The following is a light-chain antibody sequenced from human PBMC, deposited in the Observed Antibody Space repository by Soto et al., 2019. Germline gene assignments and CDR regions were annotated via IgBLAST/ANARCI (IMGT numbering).Light chain of an antibody. CDR3: CSYAGSSTVV. CDR1: SSDVGSYNL. V-gene: IGLV2-23*02. J-gene: IGLJ2*01. CDR2: EVS. Sequence: QSALAQPASVSGSPGQSITISCTGTSSDVGSYNLVSWYQQHPGKAPKLIIYEVSKGPSGVSVRFSGSKSGNTASLTISGLQAEDEADYYCCSYAGSSTVVFGGGTKVTVL.